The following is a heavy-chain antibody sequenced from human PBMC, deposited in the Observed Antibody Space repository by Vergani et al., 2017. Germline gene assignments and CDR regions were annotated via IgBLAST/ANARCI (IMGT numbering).Heavy chain of an antibody. V-gene: IGHV1-24*01. CDR3: ATAGRGSGSYDLYWYFDL. J-gene: IGHJ2*01. CDR2: FDPEDGET. CDR1: GYTLTELS. D-gene: IGHD1-26*01. Sequence: QVQLVQSGAEVKKPGASVKVSCKVSGYTLTELSMHWVRQAPGNGLEWMGGFDPEDGETIYAQKFQGRVTMTEDTSTDTAYMELSSLRSEDTAVYYCATAGRGSGSYDLYWYFDLWGRGTLVTVSS.